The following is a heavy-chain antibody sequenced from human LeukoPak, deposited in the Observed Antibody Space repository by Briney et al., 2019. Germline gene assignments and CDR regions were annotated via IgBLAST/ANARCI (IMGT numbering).Heavy chain of an antibody. D-gene: IGHD4-17*01. CDR1: AFIFSSYG. CDR3: AKGARGDTVTSIVGLNWFDP. J-gene: IGHJ5*02. Sequence: GGSLTLSCAASAFIFSSYGMHWVRQAPGKGLEWVAVISYDGSHTYYADSGKGRFSISRDNSKNTLYLQMKRLRADDTAVYYCAKGARGDTVTSIVGLNWFDPWGQGTLVTVSS. V-gene: IGHV3-30*18. CDR2: ISYDGSHT.